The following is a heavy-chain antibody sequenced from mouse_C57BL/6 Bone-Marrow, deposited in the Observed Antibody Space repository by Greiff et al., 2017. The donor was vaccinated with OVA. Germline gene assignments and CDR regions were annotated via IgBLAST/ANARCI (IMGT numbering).Heavy chain of an antibody. CDR1: GYSFTGYY. CDR2: INPSTGGT. CDR3: ARGTTSLYWYFDV. D-gene: IGHD2-14*01. Sequence: EVQLQQSGPELVKPGASVQISCKASGYSFTGYYMNWVKQSPEKSLEWIGEINPSTGGTTYNQKFKTKATLTVDKSSSTAYMQLKSLTSEDSAVYYCARGTTSLYWYFDVWGTGTTVTVSS. J-gene: IGHJ1*03. V-gene: IGHV1-42*01.